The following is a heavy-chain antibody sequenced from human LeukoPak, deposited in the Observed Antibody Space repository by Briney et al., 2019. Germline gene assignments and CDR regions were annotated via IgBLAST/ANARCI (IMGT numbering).Heavy chain of an antibody. Sequence: SETLSLTCTVSGYSISSGYYWSWIRQPAGKGLEWIGRIYSSGNTNYNPSLKSRVTISLDTSKNQFSLKLTSVTAADTAVYYCARVVSGWYAFDIWGQGTMVTVSS. CDR3: ARVVSGWYAFDI. J-gene: IGHJ3*02. D-gene: IGHD6-19*01. CDR1: GYSISSGYY. V-gene: IGHV4-61*02. CDR2: IYSSGNT.